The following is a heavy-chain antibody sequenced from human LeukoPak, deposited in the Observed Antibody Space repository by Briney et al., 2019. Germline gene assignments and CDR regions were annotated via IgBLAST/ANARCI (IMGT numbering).Heavy chain of an antibody. V-gene: IGHV5-51*01. J-gene: IGHJ4*02. CDR1: GYSFTDYW. Sequence: GESLEISCKASGYSFTDYWIVWVRQMPGKRLEWMGAIYPGDSDTRYSPSLDGQVTISADKSVSTTDLQWSSLQASDTAMYYCARPSSLYGGTSEDYWGQGTLVTVSS. CDR3: ARPSSLYGGTSEDY. CDR2: IYPGDSDT. D-gene: IGHD4-23*01.